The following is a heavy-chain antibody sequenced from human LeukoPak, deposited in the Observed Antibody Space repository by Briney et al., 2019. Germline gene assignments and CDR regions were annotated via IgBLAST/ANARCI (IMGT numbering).Heavy chain of an antibody. CDR2: ISGSGGST. J-gene: IGHJ4*02. Sequence: PGGSLRLSCAASGFTFSSYSMNWVRQAPGKGLEWVSAISGSGGSTYYADSVKGRFTISRDNSKNTLYLQMNSLRAEDTAVYYCAKDPRAYYYGHPPLHWGQGTLVTVSS. CDR3: AKDPRAYYYGHPPLH. CDR1: GFTFSSYS. D-gene: IGHD3-10*01. V-gene: IGHV3-23*01.